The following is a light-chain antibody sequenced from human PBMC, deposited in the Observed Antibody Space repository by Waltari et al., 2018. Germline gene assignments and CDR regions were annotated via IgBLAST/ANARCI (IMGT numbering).Light chain of an antibody. CDR1: QSVLYSSNNVNY. CDR2: WAS. V-gene: IGKV4-1*01. Sequence: DIVMTQSPDSRAVSLGERATINCKSSQSVLYSSNNVNYLAWYQQKPGQPPRLLIYWASTRQSGVPDRFSGSGSGTDFTLTISSLQAEDVAVYYCQQYYNIPYTFGQGTKLESK. CDR3: QQYYNIPYT. J-gene: IGKJ2*01.